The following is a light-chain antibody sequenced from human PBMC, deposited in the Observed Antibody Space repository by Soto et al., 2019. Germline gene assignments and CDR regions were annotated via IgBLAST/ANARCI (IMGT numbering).Light chain of an antibody. CDR3: YSYTSTPAYV. CDR1: GNAVGGYNY. CDR2: AVN. Sequence: LTRPGSVAGSRGQSITISRTGTGNAVGGYNYVSWYQHHQGKAPKLMIYAVNNRPSGVSDRFSGSKSGNTASLTISGLQAEDGAEYYCYSYTSTPAYVFGAGTKVTVL. J-gene: IGLJ1*01. V-gene: IGLV2-14*03.